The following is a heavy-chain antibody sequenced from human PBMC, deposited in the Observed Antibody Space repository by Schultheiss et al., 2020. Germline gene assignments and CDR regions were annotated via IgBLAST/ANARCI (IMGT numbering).Heavy chain of an antibody. J-gene: IGHJ4*02. Sequence: GGSLRLSCAASGFTFSSYAMSWVRQAPGKGLEWVAVIWYDGSNKYYADSVKGRFTISRDNSKNTLYLQMDSLRAEDTAVYYCAKVVGSSSCAYFDYWGQGTLVTVSS. V-gene: IGHV3-30*02. CDR2: IWYDGSNK. CDR3: AKVVGSSSCAYFDY. D-gene: IGHD1-26*01. CDR1: GFTFSSYA.